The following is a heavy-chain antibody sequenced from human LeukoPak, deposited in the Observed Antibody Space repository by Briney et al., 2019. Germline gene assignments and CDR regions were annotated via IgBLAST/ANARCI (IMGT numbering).Heavy chain of an antibody. V-gene: IGHV1-46*01. CDR3: ARAIAAAALYYYYYYGMDV. J-gene: IGHJ6*02. D-gene: IGHD6-13*01. CDR1: GYTFTSYY. CDR2: INPSGGST. Sequence: GASVKVSCKASGYTFTSYYMHWVRQAPGQGLEWMGIINPSGGSTSYAQKFQGRVTMTRDTSTSTVYMELSSLRSEDTAVYYCARAIAAAALYYYYYYGMDVWGQGTTVTVSS.